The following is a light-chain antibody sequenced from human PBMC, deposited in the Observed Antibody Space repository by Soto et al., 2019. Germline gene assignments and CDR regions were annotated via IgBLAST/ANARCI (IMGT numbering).Light chain of an antibody. Sequence: SYELTQSPSVSVAPGQTARITCGGNNIGSKSVHWYQQKPGQAPVVVVYDDSGRPSGIPERFSGSNFGNTAVLTISRVEAGDEADYYCQVWDSSSDQVYIFGTGPRPPS. CDR2: DDS. V-gene: IGLV3-21*02. CDR3: QVWDSSSDQVYI. J-gene: IGLJ1*01. CDR1: NIGSKS.